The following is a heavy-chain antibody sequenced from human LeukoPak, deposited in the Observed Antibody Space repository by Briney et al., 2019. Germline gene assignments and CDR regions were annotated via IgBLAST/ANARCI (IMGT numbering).Heavy chain of an antibody. Sequence: PGGSLRPSCAASGFTFSSYAMSWVRQAPGKGLEWVSAISGSGDSTFYADSVEGRFTISRDNSKNTLYLQMNTLRAEDTAVYYCAKIPSAVPGRGFDYWGQGTLVTVSS. J-gene: IGHJ4*02. V-gene: IGHV3-23*01. CDR3: AKIPSAVPGRGFDY. D-gene: IGHD6-19*01. CDR1: GFTFSSYA. CDR2: ISGSGDST.